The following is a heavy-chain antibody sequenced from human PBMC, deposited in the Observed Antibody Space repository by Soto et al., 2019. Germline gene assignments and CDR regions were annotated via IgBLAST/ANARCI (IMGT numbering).Heavy chain of an antibody. CDR2: IKQDGSEK. J-gene: IGHJ1*01. V-gene: IGHV3-7*01. Sequence: GGSLRLSCAASGFTFSSYWMSWVRQAPGKGLEWVANIKQDGSEKYYVDSVKGRFTISRDNAKNSLYLQMNSLRAEDTAVYYCARERRGGWAAEYFQHWGQGTLVTVSS. CDR1: GFTFSSYW. CDR3: ARERRGGWAAEYFQH. D-gene: IGHD6-19*01.